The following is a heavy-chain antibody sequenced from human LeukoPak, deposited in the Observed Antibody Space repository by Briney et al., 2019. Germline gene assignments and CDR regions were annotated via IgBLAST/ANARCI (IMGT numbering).Heavy chain of an antibody. CDR1: GGSISSSSYY. CDR2: INHSGST. V-gene: IGHV4-39*07. D-gene: IGHD2-21*02. CDR3: ARGLAVTDY. Sequence: SETLSLTCTVSGGSISSSSYYWSWIRQPPGKGLEWIGEINHSGSTNYNPSLKSRVTISVDTSKNQFSLKLSSVTAADTAVYYCARGLAVTDYWGQGTLVTVSS. J-gene: IGHJ4*02.